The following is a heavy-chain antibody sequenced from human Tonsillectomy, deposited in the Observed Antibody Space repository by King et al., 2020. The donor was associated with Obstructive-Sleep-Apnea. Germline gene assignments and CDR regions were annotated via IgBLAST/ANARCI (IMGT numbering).Heavy chain of an antibody. V-gene: IGHV1-2*02. J-gene: IGHJ6*02. D-gene: IGHD5-12*01. Sequence: QLVQSGAQVKKPGASVKVSCKASGYTFIGYYMHWVRQAPGQGLEWMGWINPNSGGTNYAQKFQGRVTMTRDASISTAYMELSRLRSDDTAVYYCARDRGYDLVYGMDVWGQGTTVIVSS. CDR3: ARDRGYDLVYGMDV. CDR2: INPNSGGT. CDR1: GYTFIGYY.